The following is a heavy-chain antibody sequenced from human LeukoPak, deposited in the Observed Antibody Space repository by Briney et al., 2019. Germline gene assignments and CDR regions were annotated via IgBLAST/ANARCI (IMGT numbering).Heavy chain of an antibody. D-gene: IGHD6-13*01. V-gene: IGHV7-4-1*02. Sequence: VASVKVSCKASGYTFTSYAMNWVRQAPGQGLEWMGWINTNTGNPTYAQGFTGRFVFSLDTSVSTAYLQISSLKAEDTAVYYCARFIAAAGRYPIFDYWGQGTLVTVSS. CDR2: INTNTGNP. J-gene: IGHJ4*02. CDR1: GYTFTSYA. CDR3: ARFIAAAGRYPIFDY.